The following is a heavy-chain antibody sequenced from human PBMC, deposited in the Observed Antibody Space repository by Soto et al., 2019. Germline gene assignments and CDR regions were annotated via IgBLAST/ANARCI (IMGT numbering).Heavy chain of an antibody. V-gene: IGHV1-69*06. CDR3: ARNYYDSSGYYYDDAFDI. CDR2: IIPIFGTA. Sequence: SVKVSCKASGGTFSSYAISWVRQAPGQGLEWMGGIIPIFGTANYAQKFQGRVTITADKSTSTAYMELSSLRSEDTAVYYCARNYYDSSGYYYDDAFDIWGQGTMVTVS. CDR1: GGTFSSYA. J-gene: IGHJ3*02. D-gene: IGHD3-22*01.